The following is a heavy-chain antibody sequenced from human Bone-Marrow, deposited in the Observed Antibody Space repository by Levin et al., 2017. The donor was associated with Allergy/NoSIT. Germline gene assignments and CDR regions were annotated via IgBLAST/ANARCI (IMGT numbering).Heavy chain of an antibody. CDR2: ISWDGGST. V-gene: IGHV3-43*01. D-gene: IGHD6-6*01. CDR1: GFTFDDYT. CDR3: AKGSDSSSYTFDY. Sequence: GGSLRLSCAASGFTFDDYTMHWVRQAPGKGLEWVSLISWDGGSTYYADSVKGRFTISRDNSKSSLYLQMNSLRTEDTALYYCAKGSDSSSYTFDYWGQGTLVTVSS. J-gene: IGHJ4*02.